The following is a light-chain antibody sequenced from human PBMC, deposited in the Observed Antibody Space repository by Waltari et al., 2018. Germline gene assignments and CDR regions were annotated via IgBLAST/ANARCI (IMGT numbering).Light chain of an antibody. V-gene: IGKV1-5*03. J-gene: IGKJ1*01. CDR2: KAF. CDR3: QQYNSAPWT. Sequence: DIQMTQSPSSLSASVGDNVTITCQASQSINSWLAWYQQKPGKAPKPTIYKAFNLESGVPSRVSGSGSGTDFTLTISSLQPEDSATYYCQQYNSAPWTFGQGTKVEIK. CDR1: QSINSW.